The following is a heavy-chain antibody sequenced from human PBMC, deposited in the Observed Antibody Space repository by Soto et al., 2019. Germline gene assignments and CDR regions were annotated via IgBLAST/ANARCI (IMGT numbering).Heavy chain of an antibody. CDR2: INPNSGGT. CDR1: GGTFSSYA. V-gene: IGHV1-2*02. J-gene: IGHJ6*02. D-gene: IGHD6-13*01. Sequence: ASVKVSCKASGGTFSSYAISWVRQAPGQGLEWMGWINPNSGGTNYAQKFQGRVTMTRDTSISTAYMELSRLRSDDTAVYYCARWLGYSSSWHPLNYYYGMDVWGQGTTVTVSS. CDR3: ARWLGYSSSWHPLNYYYGMDV.